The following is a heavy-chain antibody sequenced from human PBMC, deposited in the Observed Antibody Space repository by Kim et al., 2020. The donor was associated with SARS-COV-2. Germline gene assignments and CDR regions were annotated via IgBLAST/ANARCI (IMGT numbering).Heavy chain of an antibody. CDR3: ARGGGGDYGDYRSDGFDP. J-gene: IGHJ5*02. D-gene: IGHD4-17*01. CDR2: MNPNSGNT. Sequence: ASVKVSCKASGYTFTSYDINWVRQATGQGLEWMGWMNPNSGNTGYAQKFQGRVTMTRNTSISTSYMELSSLRSEDTAVYYCARGGGGDYGDYRSDGFDPWGQGTLVTVSS. CDR1: GYTFTSYD. V-gene: IGHV1-8*01.